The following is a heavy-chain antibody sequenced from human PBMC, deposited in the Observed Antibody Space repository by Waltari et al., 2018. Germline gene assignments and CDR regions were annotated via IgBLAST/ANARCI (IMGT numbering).Heavy chain of an antibody. J-gene: IGHJ1*01. CDR3: ARDVPKSGYCSGGSCYSGYFQH. Sequence: QVQLVQSGAEVKKPGASVKVSCKASGYTFTSYAMHWVRQAPGQRLEWMGWINAGNGNTKYSQKFQGRVTITRDTSASTAYMELSSLRSEDTAVYYCARDVPKSGYCSGGSCYSGYFQHWGQGTLVTVSS. CDR2: INAGNGNT. V-gene: IGHV1-3*01. D-gene: IGHD2-15*01. CDR1: GYTFTSYA.